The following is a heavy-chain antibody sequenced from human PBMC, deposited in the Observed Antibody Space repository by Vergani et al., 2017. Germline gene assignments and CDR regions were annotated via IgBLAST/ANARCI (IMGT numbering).Heavy chain of an antibody. J-gene: IGHJ6*03. CDR2: IYYSGTT. CDR3: ARQKDFYMDG. CDR1: GAYVVSGGYY. Sequence: QVQLQESGPGLVKPLETLSLTCSVLGAYVVSGGYYWSWVRQRPGIGLDWIGYIYYSGTTYYNPSLESRLTISFDNAENQLSLKLTSVTVADTAVYYCARQKDFYMDGRGKGATVTVS. V-gene: IGHV4-31*03.